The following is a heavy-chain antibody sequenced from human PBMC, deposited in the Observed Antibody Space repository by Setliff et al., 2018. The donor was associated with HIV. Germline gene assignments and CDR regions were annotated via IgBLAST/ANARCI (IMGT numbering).Heavy chain of an antibody. CDR3: ATRGMAAVGTGGGHGLEV. Sequence: PGGSLRLSCAASGFTFSSYAMTWVRQAPGKGLERVSSITGSGDSTYYANSVKGRFTISRDSSKNTLSLQMSSLRGEATALYYCATRGMAAVGTGGGHGLEVWDRETTVAVSS. J-gene: IGHJ6*02. V-gene: IGHV3-23*01. CDR1: GFTFSSYA. CDR2: ITGSGDST. D-gene: IGHD6-13*01.